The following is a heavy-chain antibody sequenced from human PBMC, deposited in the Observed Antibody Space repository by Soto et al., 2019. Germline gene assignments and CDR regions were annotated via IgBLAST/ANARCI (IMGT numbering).Heavy chain of an antibody. CDR2: IYPGDYDT. CDR3: ARLRVSSVWFDP. V-gene: IGHV5-51*01. Sequence: GESLKISCKGFGYSFTSYWIGWVRQMPGKGLEYMGIIYPGDYDTRYSPSFRGQVSISVDNSISTAYLQWSSLKASDTAIYYCARLRVSSVWFDPWGQGTLVTVSS. D-gene: IGHD6-13*01. J-gene: IGHJ5*02. CDR1: GYSFTSYW.